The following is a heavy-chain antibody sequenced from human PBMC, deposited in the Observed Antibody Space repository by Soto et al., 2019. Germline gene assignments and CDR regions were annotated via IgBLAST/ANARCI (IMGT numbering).Heavy chain of an antibody. CDR3: ARDYRKFDP. J-gene: IGHJ5*02. CDR2: IYYSGST. CDR1: GGSVSSGSYY. V-gene: IGHV4-61*01. Sequence: LSLTCTVSGGSVSSGSYYWSWIRQPPGKGLEWIGYIYYSGSTNYNPSLKSRVTISVDTSKNQFSLKLSSVTAADTAVYYCARDYRKFDPWGQGTLVTVSS.